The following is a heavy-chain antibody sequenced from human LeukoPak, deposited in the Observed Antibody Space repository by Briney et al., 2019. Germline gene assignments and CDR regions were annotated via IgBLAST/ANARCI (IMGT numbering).Heavy chain of an antibody. V-gene: IGHV3-23*01. CDR3: AKTTAGYSSGRYPGWPDHC. J-gene: IGHJ4*02. Sequence: QAGGSLRLSCAASGFTFSSYAMSWVRQAPGKGLEWVSAISGSGGSTYYADSVKGRFTISRDNSKNTLYLQMNSLRAEDTAVYYCAKTTAGYSSGRYPGWPDHCWGQGTLVTVSS. CDR2: ISGSGGST. D-gene: IGHD6-19*01. CDR1: GFTFSSYA.